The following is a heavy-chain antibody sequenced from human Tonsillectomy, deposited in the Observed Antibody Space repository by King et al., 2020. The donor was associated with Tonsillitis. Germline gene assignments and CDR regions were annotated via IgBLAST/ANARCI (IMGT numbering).Heavy chain of an antibody. CDR3: ARTLSIVGATFDY. Sequence: VQLVQSGAEVKKPGASVKVSCKASGYTFTGYYMHWGRQAPGQGLEWMGWINPNSGGTNYAQKFQGWVTMTRDTSISTAYMELSRLRSDDTAVYYCARTLSIVGATFDYWGQGTLVTVSS. CDR1: GYTFTGYY. V-gene: IGHV1-2*04. D-gene: IGHD1-26*01. CDR2: INPNSGGT. J-gene: IGHJ4*02.